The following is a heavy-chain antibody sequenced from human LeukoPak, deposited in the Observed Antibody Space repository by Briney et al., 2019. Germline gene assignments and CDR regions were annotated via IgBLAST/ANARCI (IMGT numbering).Heavy chain of an antibody. D-gene: IGHD1-26*01. CDR3: ARSVGARDY. J-gene: IGHJ4*02. CDR1: GFTFSSSW. CDR2: INTDGSIT. Sequence: GGSLRLSCAASGFTFSSSWMHWVRQAPGKGLVWVSRINTDGSITTYADSVKGRFTISRDNAKNTVYLQMNSLRAEDTAVYYCARSVGARDYWGQGTLVLVSS. V-gene: IGHV3-74*01.